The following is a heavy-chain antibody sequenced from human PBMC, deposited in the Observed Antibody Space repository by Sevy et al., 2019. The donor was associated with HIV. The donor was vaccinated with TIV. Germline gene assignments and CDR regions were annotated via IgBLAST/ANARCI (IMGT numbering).Heavy chain of an antibody. D-gene: IGHD2-15*01. CDR3: ARDHGVASNYYYNMDV. CDR2: IIPIFGTT. CDR1: GGTFSSYP. J-gene: IGHJ6*03. V-gene: IGHV1-69*13. Sequence: ASVKVSCKASGGTFSSYPISWVRQAPGQGLEWMGRIIPIFGTTNYAQKFQARVTITADEATSTSYMELSSLRSEDTAVYYCARDHGVASNYYYNMDVWGKGTTATVSS.